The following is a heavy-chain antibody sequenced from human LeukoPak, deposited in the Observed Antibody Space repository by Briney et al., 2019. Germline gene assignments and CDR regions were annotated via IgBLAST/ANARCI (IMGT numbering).Heavy chain of an antibody. CDR2: FDPEDGET. D-gene: IGHD2-2*01. V-gene: IGHV1-24*01. CDR1: GYTLTELS. CDR3: ARARSCSSTSCYHGAFDI. J-gene: IGHJ3*02. Sequence: ASVKVSCKVSGYTLTELSMHWVRQAPGKGLERMGGFDPEDGETIYAQKFQGRVTMTEDTSTDTAYMELSSLRSEDTAVYYCARARSCSSTSCYHGAFDIWGQGTMVTVSS.